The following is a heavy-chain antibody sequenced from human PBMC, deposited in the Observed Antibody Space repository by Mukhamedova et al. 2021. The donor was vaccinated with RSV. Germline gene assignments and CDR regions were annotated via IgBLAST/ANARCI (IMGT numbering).Heavy chain of an antibody. CDR3: ARDGEGDGGVCFDC. V-gene: IGHV3-7*01. J-gene: IGHJ4*02. CDR2: GSQT. Sequence: GSQTYYVDSVKGRFTISRDNAKNSLYLQMNSLRVEDTAVYYCARDGEGDGGVCFDCWGQGTLVTVSS. D-gene: IGHD2-21*01.